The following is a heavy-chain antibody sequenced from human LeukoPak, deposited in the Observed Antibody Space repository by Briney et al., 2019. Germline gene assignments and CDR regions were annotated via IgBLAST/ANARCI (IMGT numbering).Heavy chain of an antibody. Sequence: GGSLRLSCAASGFTFSSYAMSWVRQAPGKGLEWVSAISGSGGSTYYADSVKGRFTISRDNSKNTLYPQMNSLRAEDTAVYYCVRKVPHGGNPFDYWGQGTLVTVSS. CDR2: ISGSGGST. CDR3: VRKVPHGGNPFDY. CDR1: GFTFSSYA. D-gene: IGHD4-23*01. J-gene: IGHJ4*02. V-gene: IGHV3-23*01.